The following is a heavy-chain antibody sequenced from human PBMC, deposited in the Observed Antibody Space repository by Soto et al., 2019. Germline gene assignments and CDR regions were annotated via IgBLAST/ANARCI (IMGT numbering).Heavy chain of an antibody. D-gene: IGHD3-3*01. CDR1: GGSISSGGYC. J-gene: IGHJ5*02. Sequence: PSETLSLTCTVSGGSISSGGYCWSWIRQHPGKGLEWIGYIYYSGSTYYNPSLKSRVTISADTSKNQFSLKLSSVTAADTAVYYCARGGRNITIFGVVIISWFDPWGQGTLVTVSS. V-gene: IGHV4-31*03. CDR3: ARGGRNITIFGVVIISWFDP. CDR2: IYYSGST.